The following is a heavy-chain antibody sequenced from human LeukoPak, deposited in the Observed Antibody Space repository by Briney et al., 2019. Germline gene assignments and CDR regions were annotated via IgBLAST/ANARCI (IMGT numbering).Heavy chain of an antibody. V-gene: IGHV4-31*03. D-gene: IGHD3-10*01. CDR1: GGSISSGGYY. Sequence: EASETLSLTCTVSGGSISSGGYYWSWIRQHPGKGLEWIGYFYYSGGTYYNPSLKSRVTISVDTSKNQFSLKLSSVTAADTAVYYCARGHPTKLLPYYFDYWGQGTLVTVSS. J-gene: IGHJ4*02. CDR2: FYYSGGT. CDR3: ARGHPTKLLPYYFDY.